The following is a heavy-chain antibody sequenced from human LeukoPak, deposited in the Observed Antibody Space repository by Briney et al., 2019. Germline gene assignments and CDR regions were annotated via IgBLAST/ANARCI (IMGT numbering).Heavy chain of an antibody. CDR2: IKSKTDGGTT. J-gene: IGHJ3*01. CDR3: TTWDGVD. CDR1: GFIFTNSL. V-gene: IGHV3-15*01. D-gene: IGHD1-26*01. Sequence: GGSLRLSCAAAGFIFTNSLMTWVRQAPGKRLEWVGHIKSKTDGGTTDYAAPVKGRFTISRDDSKNTLYLQMNSLKTEDTAVYYCTTWDGVDWGQGTMVTVSS.